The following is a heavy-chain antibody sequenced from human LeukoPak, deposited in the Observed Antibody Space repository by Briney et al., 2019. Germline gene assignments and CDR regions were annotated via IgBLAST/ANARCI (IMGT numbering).Heavy chain of an antibody. CDR1: GFTFDDYA. CDR2: ISWNSGSI. CDR3: AKDYYYDSSGYYYYFDY. D-gene: IGHD3-22*01. Sequence: PSGGSLRLSCAASGFTFDDYAMHWVRQAPGKGLEWVSGISWNSGSIGYADSVKGRFTISRDNAENSLYLQMNSLRAEDTALYYCAKDYYYDSSGYYYYFDYWGQGTLVTVSS. J-gene: IGHJ4*02. V-gene: IGHV3-9*01.